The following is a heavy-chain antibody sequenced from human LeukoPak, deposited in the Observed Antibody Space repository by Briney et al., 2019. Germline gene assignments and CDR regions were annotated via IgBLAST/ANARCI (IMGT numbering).Heavy chain of an antibody. CDR1: GGSISSSSYY. J-gene: IGHJ3*02. V-gene: IGHV4-39*07. Sequence: SETLSLTCTVSGGSISSSSYYWGWIRQPPGKGLEWIGSIYYSGSTYYNPSLKSRVTISVDTSKNQFSLKLSSVTAADTAVYYCARRRLVPYAFDIWGQGTMVTVSS. CDR3: ARRRLVPYAFDI. CDR2: IYYSGST. D-gene: IGHD2-2*01.